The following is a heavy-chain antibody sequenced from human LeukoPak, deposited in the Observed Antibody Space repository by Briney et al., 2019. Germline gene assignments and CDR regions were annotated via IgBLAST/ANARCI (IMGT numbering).Heavy chain of an antibody. CDR2: ISGRGGST. CDR1: GFTFSSYA. J-gene: IGHJ4*02. Sequence: PGGSLRLSCAASGFTFSSYAMSWVRQAPGKGLEWVSAISGRGGSTYYADSVKGRFTISRDNSKNTLYLQMNSLRAEDTAVYYCARSPDIVATIFDYWGQGTLVTVSS. V-gene: IGHV3-23*01. CDR3: ARSPDIVATIFDY. D-gene: IGHD5-12*01.